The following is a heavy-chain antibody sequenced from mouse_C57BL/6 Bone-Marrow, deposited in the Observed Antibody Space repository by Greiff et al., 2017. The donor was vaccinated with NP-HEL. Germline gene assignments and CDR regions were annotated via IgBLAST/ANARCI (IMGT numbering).Heavy chain of an antibody. Sequence: QVQLQQPGTELVKPGASVKLSCKASGYTFTSYWMHWVKQRPGQGLEWIGNINPSNGGTNYNEKFKSKATLTVDKSSSTAYMQLSSLTSEDSAVDNCARYGSSLGDMDYWGQGTSVTVSS. D-gene: IGHD1-1*01. CDR3: ARYGSSLGDMDY. CDR1: GYTFTSYW. CDR2: INPSNGGT. J-gene: IGHJ4*01. V-gene: IGHV1-53*01.